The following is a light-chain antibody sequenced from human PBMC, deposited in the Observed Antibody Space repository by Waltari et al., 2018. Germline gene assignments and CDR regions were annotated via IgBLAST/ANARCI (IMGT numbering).Light chain of an antibody. J-gene: IGKJ3*01. CDR3: QQYNDYPFT. V-gene: IGKV1-16*02. CDR2: GSS. CDR1: QGISNY. Sequence: IQMTQSPSSLSASVGDRVTITCRASQGISNYVAWFQQKPGRAPKPRIHGSSNLHTGIPSKVSGSGSGTTFTLTISSLQPDDFATYYCQQYNDYPFTFGPGTNVDV.